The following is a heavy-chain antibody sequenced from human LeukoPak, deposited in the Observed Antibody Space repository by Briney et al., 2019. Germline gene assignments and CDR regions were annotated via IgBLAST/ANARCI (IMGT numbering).Heavy chain of an antibody. V-gene: IGHV4-39*01. D-gene: IGHD3-22*01. Sequence: SETLSLTCTVSGDSTSNINYYWGWVRQPPGKGLEWIGSIYYSGSSYYNPSLKSRVTISVDTSKNQFSLKLSSVTAADTAVYYCASQRNDYYDSSGHDYWGQGTLVTVSS. CDR1: GDSTSNINYY. CDR3: ASQRNDYYDSSGHDY. CDR2: IYYSGSS. J-gene: IGHJ4*02.